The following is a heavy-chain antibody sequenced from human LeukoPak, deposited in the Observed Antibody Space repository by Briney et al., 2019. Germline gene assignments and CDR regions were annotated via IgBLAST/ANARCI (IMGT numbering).Heavy chain of an antibody. CDR2: IYYSGST. D-gene: IGHD3-10*01. Sequence: SETLSLTCTVSGYSISSGYYWGWIRQPPGKGLEWIGYIYYSGSTNYNPSLKSRVTISVDTSKNQFSLKLSSVTAADTAVYYCARALWFGESYAFDIWGQGTMVTVSS. CDR3: ARALWFGESYAFDI. J-gene: IGHJ3*02. CDR1: GYSISSGYY. V-gene: IGHV4-61*01.